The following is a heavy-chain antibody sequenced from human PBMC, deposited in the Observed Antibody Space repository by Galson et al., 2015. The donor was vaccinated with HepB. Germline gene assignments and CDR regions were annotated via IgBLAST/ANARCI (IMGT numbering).Heavy chain of an antibody. CDR1: GFTFSSYA. V-gene: IGHV3-23*01. Sequence: SLRLSCAASGFTFSSYAMSWVRQAPGKGLEWVSAISGSGGSTYYADSVKGRFTISRDNSKNTLYLQMNSLRAEDTAVYYCKLVGATHDAFDIWGQGTMVTVSS. CDR2: ISGSGGST. D-gene: IGHD1-26*01. J-gene: IGHJ3*02. CDR3: KLVGATHDAFDI.